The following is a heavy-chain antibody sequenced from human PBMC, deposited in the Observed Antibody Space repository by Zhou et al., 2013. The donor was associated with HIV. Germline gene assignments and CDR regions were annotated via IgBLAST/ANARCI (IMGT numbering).Heavy chain of an antibody. J-gene: IGHJ4*02. Sequence: QVQLQESGPGLMKPSETLSLTCAVSGYSVSSGYYWGWIRQPPGKGLEWIGSIYRTGSTSYNTSFKSRVIISLDTSKNQFSLDLSSVTAADTAVYYCAREWESQSGNYGYFGYWGQGALVIVSS. CDR2: IYRTGST. CDR1: GYSVSSGYY. D-gene: IGHD4-4*01. V-gene: IGHV4-38-2*02. CDR3: AREWESQSGNYGYFGY.